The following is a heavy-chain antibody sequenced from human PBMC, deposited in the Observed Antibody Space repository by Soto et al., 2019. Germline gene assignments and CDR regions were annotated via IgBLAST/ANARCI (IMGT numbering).Heavy chain of an antibody. CDR2: IYSGGST. D-gene: IGHD6-19*01. CDR1: GFTVSSNY. J-gene: IGHJ6*02. Sequence: PGGSLRLSCAASGFTVSSNYMSWVRQAPGKGLEWVSVIYSGGSTYYADSVKGRFTISRDNSKNTLYLQMNSLRAEDTAVYYCARVSSGWYYYYGMDVWGQGTTVTVSS. V-gene: IGHV3-53*01. CDR3: ARVSSGWYYYYGMDV.